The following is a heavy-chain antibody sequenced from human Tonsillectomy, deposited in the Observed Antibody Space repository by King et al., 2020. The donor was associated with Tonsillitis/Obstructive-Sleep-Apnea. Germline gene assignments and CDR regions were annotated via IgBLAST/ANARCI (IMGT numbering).Heavy chain of an antibody. CDR3: AREQATVSGICAFDI. J-gene: IGHJ3*02. CDR2: INPNSGGT. V-gene: IGHV1-2*04. Sequence: VQLVESGAEVKKPGASVTVSCTASGYTFTGYYMHWVRQAPGQGLEWMGWINPNSGGTNYAQKFQGWVTMTRDTSISTAYMELSRLRSDDTAVYYCAREQATVSGICAFDIWGQGTMVTVSS. CDR1: GYTFTGYY. D-gene: IGHD4-11*01.